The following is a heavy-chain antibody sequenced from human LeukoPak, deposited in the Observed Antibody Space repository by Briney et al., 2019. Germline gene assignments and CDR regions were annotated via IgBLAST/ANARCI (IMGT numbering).Heavy chain of an antibody. Sequence: SETLSLTCAVSGGSISSGGYSWSWIRQPPGKGLEWIGYIYQSGSTYYNPSLKSRVTMSVDTSKNQFSLKLSSVTAADTAVYYCARDLAMIAAFDPWGQGTLVTVSS. D-gene: IGHD3-22*01. CDR1: GGSISSGGYS. J-gene: IGHJ5*02. V-gene: IGHV4-30-2*01. CDR3: ARDLAMIAAFDP. CDR2: IYQSGST.